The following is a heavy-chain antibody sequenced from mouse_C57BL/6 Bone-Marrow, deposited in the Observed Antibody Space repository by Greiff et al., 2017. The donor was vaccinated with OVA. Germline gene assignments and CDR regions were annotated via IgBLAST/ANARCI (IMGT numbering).Heavy chain of an antibody. CDR1: GYTFTDYE. J-gene: IGHJ3*01. V-gene: IGHV1-15*01. CDR2: IDPETGGT. CDR3: TRGGYGNPFAY. Sequence: VQRVESGAELVRPGASVTLSCKASGYTFTDYEMHWVKQTPVHGLEWIGAIDPETGGTAYNQKFKGKAILTADKSSSTAYMELRSLTSEDSAVYYCTRGGYGNPFAYWGQGTLVTVSA. D-gene: IGHD2-10*02.